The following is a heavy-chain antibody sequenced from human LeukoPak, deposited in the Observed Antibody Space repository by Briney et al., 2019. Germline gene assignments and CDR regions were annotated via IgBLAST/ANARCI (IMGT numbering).Heavy chain of an antibody. CDR3: ARSYCSGGSCYSGWFDP. CDR1: GGSISSYY. D-gene: IGHD2-15*01. CDR2: IYYSGST. V-gene: IGHV4-59*01. J-gene: IGHJ5*02. Sequence: PSETLSLTCTVSGGSISSYYWSWIRQPPGKGLEWIGYIYYSGSTNYNPSLKSRVTISVDTSKNQFSLKLSSVTAADTAVYYCARSYCSGGSCYSGWFDPWGQGTPVTVSS.